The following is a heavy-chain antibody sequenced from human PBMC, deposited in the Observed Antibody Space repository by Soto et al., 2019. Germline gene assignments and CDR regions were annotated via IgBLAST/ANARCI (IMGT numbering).Heavy chain of an antibody. D-gene: IGHD3-22*01. CDR3: ARDASRGRITMIVGYFDY. CDR1: GFTFSSYA. V-gene: IGHV3-30-3*01. J-gene: IGHJ4*02. Sequence: GGSLRLSCAASGFTFSSYAMHWVRQAPGKGLEWVAVISYDGSNKYYADSVKGRFTISRDNSKNTLYLQMNSLRAEDTAVYYCARDASRGRITMIVGYFDYWGQGTLVTVSS. CDR2: ISYDGSNK.